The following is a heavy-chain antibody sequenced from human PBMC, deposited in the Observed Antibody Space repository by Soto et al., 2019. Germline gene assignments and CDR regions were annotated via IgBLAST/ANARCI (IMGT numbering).Heavy chain of an antibody. CDR2: INAGNGNT. CDR1: GYTFTSYA. CDR3: ARGGSLYWYFDL. V-gene: IGHV1-3*01. J-gene: IGHJ2*01. D-gene: IGHD1-26*01. Sequence: ASVKVSCKASGYTFTSYAMHWVRQAPGQRLEWMGWINAGNGNTKYSQKFQGRVTITRDTSASTAYMELSSLRSEDTAVYYCARGGSLYWYFDLWGRRTLVPVSS.